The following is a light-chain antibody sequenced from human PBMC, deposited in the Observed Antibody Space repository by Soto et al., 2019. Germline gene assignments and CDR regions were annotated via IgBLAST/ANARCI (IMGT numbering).Light chain of an antibody. V-gene: IGKV1-9*01. Sequence: DIQLTQSPSFLSASIGDRVTITCRASQGISNYLAWYQQKPGKAPRLLIYDASTLQSGVPSRFSGSRSGTEFTFTIISLKPEDFATYYCQQLTGYLALTFGGGTKVEIK. CDR1: QGISNY. J-gene: IGKJ4*01. CDR2: DAS. CDR3: QQLTGYLALT.